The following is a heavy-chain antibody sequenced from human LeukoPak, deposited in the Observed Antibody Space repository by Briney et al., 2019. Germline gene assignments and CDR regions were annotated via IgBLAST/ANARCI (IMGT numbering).Heavy chain of an antibody. CDR1: CLSISSYY. Sequence: SETLSLTRTVSCLSISSYYWRWLRQPPGKGLEWVSYIFFSGSTNYTPSLKSAVTISVDTSKSQFSLKLSSVTAADTGVYFCARTPSSGFTYTDYWGQGTLVTASS. J-gene: IGHJ4*02. CDR3: ARTPSSGFTYTDY. D-gene: IGHD6-19*01. V-gene: IGHV4-59*01. CDR2: IFFSGST.